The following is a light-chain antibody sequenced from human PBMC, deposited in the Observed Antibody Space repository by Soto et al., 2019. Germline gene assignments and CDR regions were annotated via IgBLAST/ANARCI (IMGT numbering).Light chain of an antibody. V-gene: IGKV4-1*01. J-gene: IGKJ1*01. CDR1: QSVLYTSNNRNF. Sequence: DIVMTQSPDSLAVSLGERATINCKSSQSVLYTSNNRNFLAWYQQKPGQPPKLLISWASTRESGVPDRFSGSXSGTDXTXXXXXLQAEDVAVYYCQQYYSTPRTFGQGTKVEIK. CDR2: WAS. CDR3: QQYYSTPRT.